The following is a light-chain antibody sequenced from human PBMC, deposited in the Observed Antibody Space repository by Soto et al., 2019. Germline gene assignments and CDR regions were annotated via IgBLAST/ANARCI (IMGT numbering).Light chain of an antibody. J-gene: IGLJ2*01. V-gene: IGLV2-14*01. CDR2: EVT. CDR3: SSYASSFSLVV. Sequence: QSALTQPASVSGSPGQSITISCTGTSSDVGGYNYVSWYQQHPGKAPKLMISEVTNRPSGVSNRFSGSKSGNTASLTISGLQAEDEADYYCSSYASSFSLVVFGGGTKLTVL. CDR1: SSDVGGYNY.